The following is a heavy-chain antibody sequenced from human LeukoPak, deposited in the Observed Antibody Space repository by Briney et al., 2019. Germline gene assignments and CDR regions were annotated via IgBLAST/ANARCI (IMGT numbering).Heavy chain of an antibody. D-gene: IGHD4-23*01. CDR1: GYTFTDYY. CDR2: INPNSGGT. Sequence: ASVKVSCKASGYTFTDYYIHWVRQAPGQGLEWMGWINPNSGGTNYAQKFQGRVTMTRDTSISTAYMELSRLRSDDTAVYYCAISVVTPDGFDYWGQGTLVTVSS. J-gene: IGHJ4*02. V-gene: IGHV1-2*02. CDR3: AISVVTPDGFDY.